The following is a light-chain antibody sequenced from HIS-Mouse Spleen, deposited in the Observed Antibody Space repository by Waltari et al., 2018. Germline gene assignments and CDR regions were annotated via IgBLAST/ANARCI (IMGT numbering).Light chain of an antibody. CDR2: DVS. Sequence: PGQSITISCTGTSSDVGGYNYVSWYQQHPGKAPKLMIYDVSNRPSGVPNRFSGSKSGNTASLTISVLQAEDEADYYCSSYTSSSFNVVFGGGTKLTVL. CDR3: SSYTSSSFNVV. V-gene: IGLV2-14*03. J-gene: IGLJ2*01. CDR1: SSDVGGYNY.